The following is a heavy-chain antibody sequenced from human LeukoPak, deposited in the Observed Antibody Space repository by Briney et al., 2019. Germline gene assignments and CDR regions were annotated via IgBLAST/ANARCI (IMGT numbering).Heavy chain of an antibody. Sequence: GASVKVSCKASGGTFSSYAISWVRQAPGQGLEWMGGIIPIFGTANYAQKFQGRVTITADESTSTAYMELSSLRSEDTAMYYCAKSKNYYDSSGYYPVYYFDYWGQGTLVTVSS. CDR1: GGTFSSYA. J-gene: IGHJ4*02. D-gene: IGHD3-22*01. V-gene: IGHV1-69*13. CDR3: AKSKNYYDSSGYYPVYYFDY. CDR2: IIPIFGTA.